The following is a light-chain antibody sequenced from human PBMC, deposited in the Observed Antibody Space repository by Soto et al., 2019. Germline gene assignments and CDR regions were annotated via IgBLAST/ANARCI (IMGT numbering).Light chain of an antibody. CDR3: AAWDDSLNGPA. CDR1: YSNIGIND. Sequence: QSVLTQPPSASGTPEQRVTVSCSGTYSNIGINDVHWYRQLSGTAPQILIYDTSQRATGVPDRFSGSRSGTSASLVISGLQTEDDADYHCAAWDDSLNGPAFGGGTKVTVL. CDR2: DTS. V-gene: IGLV1-44*01. J-gene: IGLJ2*01.